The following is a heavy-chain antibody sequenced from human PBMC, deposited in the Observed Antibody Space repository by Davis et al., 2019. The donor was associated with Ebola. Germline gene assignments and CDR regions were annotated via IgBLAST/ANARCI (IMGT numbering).Heavy chain of an antibody. J-gene: IGHJ4*02. V-gene: IGHV3-33*08. CDR2: IWYDGSNK. D-gene: IGHD6-25*01. Sequence: GESLKISCAASGFTVSSNYMSWVRQAPGKGLEWVAVIWYDGSNKYYADSVKGRFTISRDNSKNTLYLQMNSLRAEDTAVYYCARGAEYSSGATDYWGQGTLVTVSS. CDR3: ARGAEYSSGATDY. CDR1: GFTVSSNY.